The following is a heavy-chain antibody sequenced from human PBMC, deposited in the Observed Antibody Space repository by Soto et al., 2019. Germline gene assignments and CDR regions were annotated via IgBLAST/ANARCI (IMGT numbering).Heavy chain of an antibody. Sequence: QVQLQESGPGLVKPSGTLSLTCAVSGGSISSSNWWSWVRQPPGKGLEWIGEIYHSGSTNYNPSLKSRVTISVDKSKNQFSLKLSSVTAADTAVYYCARGIVVVPXXPXDAYYYYYGMDVWGQGTTVTVSS. D-gene: IGHD2-2*01. V-gene: IGHV4-4*02. CDR2: IYHSGST. CDR1: GGSISSSNW. J-gene: IGHJ6*02. CDR3: ARGIVVVPXXPXDAYYYYYGMDV.